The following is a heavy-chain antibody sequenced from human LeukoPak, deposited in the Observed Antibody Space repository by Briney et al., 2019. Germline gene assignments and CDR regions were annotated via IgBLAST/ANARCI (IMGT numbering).Heavy chain of an antibody. Sequence: GGSLRLSCAASGFSFSTYAMSWVRQAPGKGLEWVSAISATGGSTYYADSVKGRFTISRDNSKNTLYLQINTLRAEDAAVYYCANRPLDYWGQGTLVTVSS. CDR2: ISATGGST. J-gene: IGHJ4*02. CDR1: GFSFSTYA. V-gene: IGHV3-23*01. CDR3: ANRPLDY.